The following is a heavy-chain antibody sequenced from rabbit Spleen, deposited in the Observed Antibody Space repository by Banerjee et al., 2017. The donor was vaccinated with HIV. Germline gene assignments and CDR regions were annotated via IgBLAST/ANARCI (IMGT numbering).Heavy chain of an antibody. CDR1: GIDFSSHYY. Sequence: QEQLVESGGGLVQPDGSLTLACKASGIDFSSHYYMCWVRQAPGKGLEWIGYIDLVFGNTYHASWVNGRFTISSHNAQNTPYLQLNSLTAADTATYFCVRGASSSGYYSLWGPGTLVTVS. CDR2: IDLVFGNT. J-gene: IGHJ4*01. CDR3: VRGASSSGYYSL. V-gene: IGHV1S43*01. D-gene: IGHD1-1*01.